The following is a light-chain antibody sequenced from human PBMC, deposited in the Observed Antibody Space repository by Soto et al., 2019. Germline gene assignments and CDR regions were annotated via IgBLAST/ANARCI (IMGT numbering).Light chain of an antibody. CDR2: DAS. J-gene: IGKJ5*01. CDR3: QRYNNWPPIT. Sequence: EIVMTQSPATLSVSPGERATVSCRSSESVRSNLAWYQQKPGQAPRLLIYDASTRATGIPARFSGTGSGTEFTLTISSLQAEDFAIYYCQRYNNWPPITFGQGTRLEIK. CDR1: ESVRSN. V-gene: IGKV3D-15*01.